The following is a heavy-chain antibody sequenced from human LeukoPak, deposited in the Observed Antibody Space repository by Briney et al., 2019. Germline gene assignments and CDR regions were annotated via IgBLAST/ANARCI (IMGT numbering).Heavy chain of an antibody. V-gene: IGHV1-18*01. Sequence: ASVKVSCKASGYTFASYALSWVRQAPGQGLEWMGWINTYNGNTDYARNLRGRFTMTTETSTSTAYMELRSMRSDDTAVYFCARHSSHAHFDYWGQGTLVTVSS. J-gene: IGHJ4*02. CDR1: GYTFASYA. D-gene: IGHD3-22*01. CDR2: INTYNGNT. CDR3: ARHSSHAHFDY.